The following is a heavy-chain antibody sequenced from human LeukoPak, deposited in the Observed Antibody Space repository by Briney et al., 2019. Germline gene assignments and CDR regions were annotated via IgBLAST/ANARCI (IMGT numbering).Heavy chain of an antibody. J-gene: IGHJ4*02. CDR2: VYYGRSP. D-gene: IGHD6-25*01. Sequence: PSETLSLTCTVSGDSISRSTYYWAWIRQPPGKGLEWIGSVYYGRSPYFNPSLESRATISVDTSKNHFSPKMSSVTAADTAVYYRARSSGTGTFSYWGQGTLVTVSS. V-gene: IGHV4-39*02. CDR1: GDSISRSTYY. CDR3: ARSSGTGTFSY.